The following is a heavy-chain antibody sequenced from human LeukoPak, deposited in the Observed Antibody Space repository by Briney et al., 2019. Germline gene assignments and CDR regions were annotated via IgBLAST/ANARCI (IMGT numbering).Heavy chain of an antibody. CDR2: ISSGSSYI. J-gene: IGHJ4*02. CDR1: GFTFSSYS. Sequence: GGSLRLSCAASGFTFSSYSMNWVRQAPGEGLEWVSSISSGSSYIYYADSVKGRFTISRDNAKNSLYLQMNSLRAEDTAVYYCARGRKQQLGTYFDYWGQGTLVTVSS. CDR3: ARGRKQQLGTYFDY. V-gene: IGHV3-21*01. D-gene: IGHD6-13*01.